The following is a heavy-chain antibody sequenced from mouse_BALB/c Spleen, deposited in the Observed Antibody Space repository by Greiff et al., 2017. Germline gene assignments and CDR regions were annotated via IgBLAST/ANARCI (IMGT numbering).Heavy chain of an antibody. CDR1: GFTFSSYG. D-gene: IGHD3-3*01. Sequence: EVQLVESGGGLVQPGGSLKLSCAASGFTFSSYGMSWVRQTPDKRLELVATINSNGGSTYYPDSVKGRFTISRDNAKNTLYLQMSSLKSEDTAMYYCARGGPFAYWGQGTLVTVSA. CDR2: INSNGGST. CDR3: ARGGPFAY. J-gene: IGHJ3*01. V-gene: IGHV5-6-3*01.